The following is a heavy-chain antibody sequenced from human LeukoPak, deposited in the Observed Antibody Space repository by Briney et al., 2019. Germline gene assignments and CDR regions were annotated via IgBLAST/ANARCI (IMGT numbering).Heavy chain of an antibody. V-gene: IGHV1-2*06. CDR1: GYTFTGYY. Sequence: GASVNVSFKASGYTFTGYYMHWVRQAPGQGLEWMGRINPNSGGTNYAQKFQGRVTMTRDTSNSTAYMELSRLRSDDTAVYYCARVSVTGWFDPWGQGTLVTVSS. J-gene: IGHJ5*02. D-gene: IGHD2-21*02. CDR3: ARVSVTGWFDP. CDR2: INPNSGGT.